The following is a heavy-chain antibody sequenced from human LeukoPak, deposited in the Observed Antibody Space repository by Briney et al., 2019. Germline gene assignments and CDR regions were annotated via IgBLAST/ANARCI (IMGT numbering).Heavy chain of an antibody. CDR3: ARDRGSSWYGPIDY. V-gene: IGHV3-33*01. D-gene: IGHD6-13*01. J-gene: IGHJ4*02. CDR2: IWSDGSHK. CDR1: GFTFNTYG. Sequence: GGSLRLSCAASGFTFNTYGMHWVRQAPGKGLEWVAVIWSDGSHKFCADSVKGRFTISRDNSKNTLYLQMNSLRVEDAAVYYCARDRGSSWYGPIDYWGQGTLVTVSS.